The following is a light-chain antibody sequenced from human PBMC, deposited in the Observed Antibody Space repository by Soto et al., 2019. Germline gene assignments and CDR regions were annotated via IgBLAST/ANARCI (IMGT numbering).Light chain of an antibody. CDR1: QSVSSY. CDR3: QQRNNWPPIT. CDR2: DAS. V-gene: IGKV3-11*01. J-gene: IGKJ5*01. Sequence: EIVMTQSPAILSVSPGERATLSCRASQSVSSYLAWYQQKPGQAPRLLIYDASNRATGIPARFSGSGSGTDFTLTISSLEPEDFAVYYCQQRNNWPPITFGQGTRLEIK.